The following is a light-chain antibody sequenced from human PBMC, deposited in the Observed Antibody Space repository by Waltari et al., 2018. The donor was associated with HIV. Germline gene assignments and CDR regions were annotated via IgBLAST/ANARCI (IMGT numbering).Light chain of an antibody. CDR3: SSYAGSNNRV. Sequence: QSALTQPASVSGSPGQSITISCTGTTTDIGNSNLVPWYQQHPGRVPKLMIYEVNKRPSGVPDRFSGSKSGNTASLTVSGLQAEDEADYYCSSYAGSNNRVFGGGTKLTVL. J-gene: IGLJ2*01. V-gene: IGLV2-8*01. CDR1: TTDIGNSNL. CDR2: EVN.